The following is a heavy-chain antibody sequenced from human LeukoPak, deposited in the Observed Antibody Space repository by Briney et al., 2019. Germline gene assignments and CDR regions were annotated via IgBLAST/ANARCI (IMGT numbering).Heavy chain of an antibody. J-gene: IGHJ4*02. V-gene: IGHV1-2*02. D-gene: IGHD4-11*01. Sequence: ASVKVTCKASGFIFTGYYIHWARQPPGRGVEGVGLINPNSGDTNYAQKYQGRVTITRDTYITTAYMELSRLTFDDTAVYYCARGVGLTTLTPNDYWGQGILVTVSS. CDR3: ARGVGLTTLTPNDY. CDR1: GFIFTGYY. CDR2: INPNSGDT.